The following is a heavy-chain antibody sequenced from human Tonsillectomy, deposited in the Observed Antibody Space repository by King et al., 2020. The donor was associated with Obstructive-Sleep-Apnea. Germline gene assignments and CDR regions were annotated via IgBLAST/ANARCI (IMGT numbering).Heavy chain of an antibody. Sequence: VQLVESGGGLVQPGGSLRLSCAASGFTVSSNYMSWVRQGPGKGLEWVSVIYRGGSTYYADSVKERFTMSRDRSKNTLYLQMNSLRAEDTAVYYCARDNRIAAAGTGYYFDYWGQGTLVTVSS. V-gene: IGHV3-66*01. CDR1: GFTVSSNY. CDR3: ARDNRIAAAGTGYYFDY. J-gene: IGHJ4*02. D-gene: IGHD6-13*01. CDR2: IYRGGST.